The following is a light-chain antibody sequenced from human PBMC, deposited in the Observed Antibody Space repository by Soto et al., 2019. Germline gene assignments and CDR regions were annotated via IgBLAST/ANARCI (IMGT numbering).Light chain of an antibody. J-gene: IGKJ1*01. V-gene: IGKV3-15*01. CDR3: QQYDKWPRT. CDR2: DAS. CDR1: QSVRTT. Sequence: EIVMTQSPATLSVSPGERATLSCRASQSVRTTVAWYQQRPGQAPRLLIYDASTRATAVPARFTAGGSGKEFTLTISSLQSDDLAVYYCQQYDKWPRTFGQGTKGGYQ.